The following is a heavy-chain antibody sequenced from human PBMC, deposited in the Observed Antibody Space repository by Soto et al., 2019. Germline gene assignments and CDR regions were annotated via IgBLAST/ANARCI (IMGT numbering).Heavy chain of an antibody. V-gene: IGHV4-34*01. D-gene: IGHD3-10*01. Sequence: PSETLSLTCAVDGGSFSGYYWSWIRQPPGKGLEWIGEINHSGSTNYNPSLKSRVTISVDTSKNQFSLKLSSVTAADTAVYYCARGTFNSLLWFGELSTRLSNTPYDYWGQGTLVTVSS. CDR2: INHSGST. CDR1: GGSFSGYY. CDR3: ARGTFNSLLWFGELSTRLSNTPYDY. J-gene: IGHJ4*02.